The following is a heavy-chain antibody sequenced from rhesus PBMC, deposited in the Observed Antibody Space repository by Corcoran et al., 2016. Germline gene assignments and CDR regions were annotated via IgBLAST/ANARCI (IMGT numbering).Heavy chain of an antibody. V-gene: IGHV3-54*02. CDR2: ISSDGSTK. CDR1: GFTLNMYG. Sequence: EVQLVESGRCLVQPGGSLRLSCEGSGFTLNMYGLHWVRQAPGKGLEWVAVISSDGSTKYLADSVKDRFTISRDNSNNMVYLQMNNLKLEDTAVYYCTRFDYWGQGVVVTVSS. J-gene: IGHJ4*01. CDR3: TRFDY.